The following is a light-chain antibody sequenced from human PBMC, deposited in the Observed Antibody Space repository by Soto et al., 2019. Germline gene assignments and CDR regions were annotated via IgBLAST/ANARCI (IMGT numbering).Light chain of an antibody. Sequence: DNEMTQSPSTLSASVGDRVTITCRASETIHSWLAWYQQKPGKAPNLLIFDASTLQSGVPSRFSASGSGTEFTLTISSLQPEDFATYYCQQANSFPITFGQGTRLEIK. CDR2: DAS. V-gene: IGKV1-5*01. J-gene: IGKJ5*01. CDR1: ETIHSW. CDR3: QQANSFPIT.